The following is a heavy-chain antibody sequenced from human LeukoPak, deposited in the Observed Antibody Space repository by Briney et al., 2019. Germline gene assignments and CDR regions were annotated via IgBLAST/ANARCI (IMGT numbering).Heavy chain of an antibody. D-gene: IGHD1-26*01. CDR3: ARDGVTTRRQTYYYYMDV. J-gene: IGHJ6*03. V-gene: IGHV3-33*01. CDR2: IWYDGSNK. Sequence: GRSLRLSCAASGFTFSSYGMHRVRQAPGKGLEWVAVIWYDGSNKYYADSVKGRFTISRDNSKNTLYLQMNSLRAEDTAVYYCARDGVTTRRQTYYYYMDVWGKGTTVTVSS. CDR1: GFTFSSYG.